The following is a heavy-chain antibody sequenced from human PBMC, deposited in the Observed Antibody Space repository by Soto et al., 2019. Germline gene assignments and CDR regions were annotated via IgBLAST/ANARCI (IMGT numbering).Heavy chain of an antibody. CDR2: IYYSGST. CDR1: GGSISSGDYY. Sequence: QVQLQESGPGLVKPSQTLSLTCTVSGGSISSGDYYWSWIRQPPGKGLEWIGYIYYSGSTYYNPSLKRRVTISVDTSKNQFSLKLSSVTAADTAVYYCARAQGDSSGYYLFSGAFDIWGQGTMVTVSS. D-gene: IGHD3-22*01. V-gene: IGHV4-30-4*01. J-gene: IGHJ3*02. CDR3: ARAQGDSSGYYLFSGAFDI.